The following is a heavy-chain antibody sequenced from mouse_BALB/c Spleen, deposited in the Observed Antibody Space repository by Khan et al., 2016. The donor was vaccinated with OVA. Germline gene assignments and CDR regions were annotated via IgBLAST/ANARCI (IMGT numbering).Heavy chain of an antibody. Sequence: VQLQQSGAELARPGASVKMSCKASGYTFTSYTIHWIKLRPGQGLEWIGYINPSNGYTNYNQKFRDKATLTADKSSTTAYMQLSILTSDDSAVYNCVRDGAYHRNDGWFAYWGQGTLVTVSA. CDR1: GYTFTSYT. J-gene: IGHJ3*01. V-gene: IGHV1-4*01. CDR3: VRDGAYHRNDGWFAY. D-gene: IGHD2-14*01. CDR2: INPSNGYT.